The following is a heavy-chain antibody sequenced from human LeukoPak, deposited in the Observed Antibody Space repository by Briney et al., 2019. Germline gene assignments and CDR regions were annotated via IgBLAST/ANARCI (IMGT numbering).Heavy chain of an antibody. CDR3: ARSGQQLAPNWFDP. Sequence: SETLSLTCAVYGGSFSSYYWSRIRQPPGKGLEWIGCIYYSGSTNYNPSLKSRVTISVDTSKNQFSLKLSSVTAADTAVYYCARSGQQLAPNWFDPWGQGTLVTVSS. CDR1: GGSFSSYY. J-gene: IGHJ5*02. D-gene: IGHD6-13*01. V-gene: IGHV4-59*01. CDR2: IYYSGST.